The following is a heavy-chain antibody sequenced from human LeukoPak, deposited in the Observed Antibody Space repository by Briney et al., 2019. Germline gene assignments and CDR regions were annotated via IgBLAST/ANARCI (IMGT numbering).Heavy chain of an antibody. V-gene: IGHV1-18*01. J-gene: IGHJ3*02. D-gene: IGHD3-10*01. CDR3: ARDWRVRGVIIGAFDI. Sequence: ASVKVSCKASGYTFTSYGISWVRQAPGQGLEWMGWISAYNGNTNYAQKLQGRVTMTTDTSTSTAYMELRSLRSDDTAVYYCARDWRVRGVIIGAFDIWGQGTMVTVSS. CDR1: GYTFTSYG. CDR2: ISAYNGNT.